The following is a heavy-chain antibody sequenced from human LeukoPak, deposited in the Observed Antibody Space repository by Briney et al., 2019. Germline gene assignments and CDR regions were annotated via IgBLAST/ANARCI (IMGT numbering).Heavy chain of an antibody. Sequence: GGSLRLSCAASGFAFDDYGMSWVRQAPGKGLEWVSGINWNGGSTGYADSVKGRFTISRDNAKNSLYLQMNSLRAEDTALYYCARFARYYASSGYYSNWGQGTLVTVSS. CDR2: INWNGGST. V-gene: IGHV3-20*04. CDR3: ARFARYYASSGYYSN. J-gene: IGHJ4*02. CDR1: GFAFDDYG. D-gene: IGHD3-22*01.